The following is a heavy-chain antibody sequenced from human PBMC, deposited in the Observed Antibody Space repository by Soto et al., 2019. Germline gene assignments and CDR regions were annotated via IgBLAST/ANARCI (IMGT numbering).Heavy chain of an antibody. Sequence: QVQLVESEGGVVQRGMSLRLSCAASGFTCSTYGVHWVRQAPGKGLECVAVIWSDGSNEYDADSVKGRFTISRDNSKNTLFLQMDSLTTEDTAVYYCARDIMVRGRSYYGMDVWGQGTTVTVSS. D-gene: IGHD3-10*01. V-gene: IGHV3-33*01. J-gene: IGHJ6*02. CDR2: IWSDGSNE. CDR1: GFTCSTYG. CDR3: ARDIMVRGRSYYGMDV.